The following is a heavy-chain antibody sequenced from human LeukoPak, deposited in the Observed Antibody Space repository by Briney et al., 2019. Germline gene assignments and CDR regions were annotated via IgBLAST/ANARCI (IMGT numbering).Heavy chain of an antibody. D-gene: IGHD5-12*01. CDR1: GGTFSSYA. Sequence: SVKVSCKTSGGTFSSYAVSWVRQAPGQGLEWMGGIIPILDTTNYAQKFQGRVTITADESASTVCMELSSLRFEDTAVYYCARDSSNIIVAPVYWGQGTRVSVSS. CDR3: ARDSSNIIVAPVY. CDR2: IIPILDTT. V-gene: IGHV1-69*01. J-gene: IGHJ4*02.